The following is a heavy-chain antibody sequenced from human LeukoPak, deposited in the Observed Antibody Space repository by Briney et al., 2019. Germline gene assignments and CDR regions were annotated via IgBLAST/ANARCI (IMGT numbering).Heavy chain of an antibody. Sequence: PSETLSLTCTVSGGSISSYYWSWIRQPPGKGLEWIGYIYYSGSTNYNPSLKSRVTISVDTSKNQFSLKLSSVTAADTAVYYCARHGAMIVVTDAFDIWGQGTIVTVSS. CDR3: ARHGAMIVVTDAFDI. CDR2: IYYSGST. V-gene: IGHV4-59*08. J-gene: IGHJ3*02. D-gene: IGHD3-22*01. CDR1: GGSISSYY.